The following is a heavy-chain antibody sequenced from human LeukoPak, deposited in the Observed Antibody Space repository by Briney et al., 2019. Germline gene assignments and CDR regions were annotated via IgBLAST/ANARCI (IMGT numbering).Heavy chain of an antibody. CDR1: GFTFSSYW. J-gene: IGHJ4*02. CDR2: INSDGSST. Sequence: GGSLRLSCAASGFTFSSYWMHWVRQAPGKGLVWVSRINSDGSSTSYADSVKGRFTISRDNAKNTLYLQMNSLRAEDTAVYYCARDSYYDFWSGYYDYWGQGNLVTVSS. CDR3: ARDSYYDFWSGYYDY. V-gene: IGHV3-74*01. D-gene: IGHD3-3*01.